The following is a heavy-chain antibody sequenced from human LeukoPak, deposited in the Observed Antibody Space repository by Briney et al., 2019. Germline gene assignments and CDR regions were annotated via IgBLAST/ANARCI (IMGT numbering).Heavy chain of an antibody. CDR1: GYTFTGYY. J-gene: IGHJ4*02. CDR3: ARGPTRGYYDSSGYCDY. Sequence: ASVKVSCKASGYTFTGYYMHWVRQAPGQGLEWMGWINPNSGNTGYAQKFQGRVTITRNTSISTAYMELSSLRSEDTAVYYCARGPTRGYYDSSGYCDYWGQGTLVTVSS. CDR2: INPNSGNT. V-gene: IGHV1-8*03. D-gene: IGHD3-22*01.